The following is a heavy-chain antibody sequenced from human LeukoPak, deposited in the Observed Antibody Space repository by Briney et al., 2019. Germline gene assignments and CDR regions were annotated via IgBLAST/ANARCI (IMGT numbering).Heavy chain of an antibody. CDR1: GGTFSSYA. Sequence: SVKVSCKASGGTFSSYAISWVRQAPGQGLEWMGRIIPILGIANYAQKFQGRLTMTTDTSTSTAYMELGSLGSDDTAFYYCVSCGTSCYWGQGTRVTVSS. CDR2: IIPILGIA. V-gene: IGHV1-69*04. D-gene: IGHD2-2*01. CDR3: VSCGTSCY. J-gene: IGHJ4*02.